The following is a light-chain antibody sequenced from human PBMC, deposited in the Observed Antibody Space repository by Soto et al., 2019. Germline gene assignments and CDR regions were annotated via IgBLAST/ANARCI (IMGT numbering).Light chain of an antibody. J-gene: IGLJ1*01. Sequence: QSALTQPASESGSPGQSITISCTGTSSDVGSYNLFSWYQQHPGKAPKLIIYEGSKRPSGVSNRFSGSKSGNTASLTISGLQAEDESDYYRCSYAGGSTYVFGTGTKVTVL. CDR2: EGS. V-gene: IGLV2-23*01. CDR3: CSYAGGSTYV. CDR1: SSDVGSYNL.